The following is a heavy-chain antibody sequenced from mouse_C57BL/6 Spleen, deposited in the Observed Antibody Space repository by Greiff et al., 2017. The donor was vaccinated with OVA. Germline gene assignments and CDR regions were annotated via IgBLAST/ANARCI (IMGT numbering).Heavy chain of an antibody. D-gene: IGHD1-1*01. CDR3: AGTTVVAHWYFDV. CDR1: GYSFTDYN. V-gene: IGHV1-39*01. Sequence: EVQLQESGPELVKPGASVKISCKASGYSFTDYNMNWVKQSNGKSLEWIGVITPNYGTTSYNQKFKGKATLTVDQSSSTAYMQLNSLTSEDSAVYYCAGTTVVAHWYFDVWGTGTTVTVSS. J-gene: IGHJ1*03. CDR2: ITPNYGTT.